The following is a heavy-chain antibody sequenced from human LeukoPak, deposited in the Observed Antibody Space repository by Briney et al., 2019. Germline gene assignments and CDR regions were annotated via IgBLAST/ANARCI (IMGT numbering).Heavy chain of an antibody. Sequence: GSLRLSCTASGFTFGDYAMSWVRQAPGKGLEWVGFIRSKAYGGTTEYAASVKGRFTISRDDSKSIAYLQMNSLKTEDTAVYYCTRPRAVVPAALPDYWGQGTLVTVSS. V-gene: IGHV3-49*04. CDR1: GFTFGDYA. J-gene: IGHJ4*02. CDR3: TRPRAVVPAALPDY. CDR2: IRSKAYGGTT. D-gene: IGHD2-2*01.